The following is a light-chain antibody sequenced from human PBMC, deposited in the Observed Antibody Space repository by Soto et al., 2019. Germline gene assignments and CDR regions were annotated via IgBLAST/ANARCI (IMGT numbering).Light chain of an antibody. Sequence: IQITQSPSTVSSSVPDTFTITCRASRDIGSDLRWDQQKPGKAPTLQIYAAYNLQSEVASRFRVSRSGTELTLTVSSLQPEDFATDYCLQSYSTPQSFGQGTKVDI. CDR2: AAY. J-gene: IGKJ1*01. V-gene: IGKV1-6*02. CDR1: RDIGSD. CDR3: LQSYSTPQS.